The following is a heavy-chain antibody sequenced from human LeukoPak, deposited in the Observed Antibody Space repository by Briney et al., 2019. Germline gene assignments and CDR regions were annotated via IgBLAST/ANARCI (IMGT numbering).Heavy chain of an antibody. Sequence: ASVKVSCKASGYTFTSYDINWVRQATGQGLEWMGWMNSNSGNTGYAQKFQGRVTMTRNTSISTAYMELSSLRSEDTAVYYCARTRGRFEGATLKFWGQGTLVTVSS. CDR1: GYTFTSYD. J-gene: IGHJ4*02. D-gene: IGHD1-26*01. CDR2: MNSNSGNT. CDR3: ARTRGRFEGATLKF. V-gene: IGHV1-8*01.